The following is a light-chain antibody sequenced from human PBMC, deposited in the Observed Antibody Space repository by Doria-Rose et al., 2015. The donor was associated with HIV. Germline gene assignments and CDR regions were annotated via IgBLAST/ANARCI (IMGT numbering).Light chain of an antibody. CDR3: QQSFSTPRT. Sequence: TQSPSSLSASVGDRVTITCRASQNINRFLNWYQQKPGKVPKVLIYVASSLQSGVPSRFSGSGSGTDFALTISSLQPEDFATYYCQQSFSTPRTFGQGTKVEIK. CDR1: QNINRF. J-gene: IGKJ1*01. CDR2: VAS. V-gene: IGKV1-39*01.